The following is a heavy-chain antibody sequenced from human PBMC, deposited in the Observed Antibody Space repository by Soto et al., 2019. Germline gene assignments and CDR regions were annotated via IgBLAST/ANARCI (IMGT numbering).Heavy chain of an antibody. CDR2: ISSSSSYI. CDR3: ASMTTVTTHYYYYGMDV. J-gene: IGHJ6*02. CDR1: GFTFSSYS. D-gene: IGHD4-4*01. Sequence: GGSLRLSCAASGFTFSSYSMNWVRQAPGKGLEWVSSISSSSSYIYYADSVKGRFTISRDNAKNPLYLQMNSLRAEDTAVYYCASMTTVTTHYYYYGMDVWGQGTTVTVSS. V-gene: IGHV3-21*01.